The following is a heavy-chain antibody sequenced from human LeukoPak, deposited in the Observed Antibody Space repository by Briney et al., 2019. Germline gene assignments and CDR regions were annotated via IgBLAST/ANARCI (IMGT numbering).Heavy chain of an antibody. CDR2: ISSSSSTI. J-gene: IGHJ4*02. CDR1: GFTFSSYS. Sequence: GGSLRLSCAASGFTFSSYSMNWVRQAPGKGLEWVSYISSSSSTIYYADSVKGRFTISRDNAKNSLYLQMNSLRAEDTAVYYCARSDDYVWGSYRYIFDYWGQGILVTVSS. CDR3: ARSDDYVWGSYRYIFDY. D-gene: IGHD3-16*02. V-gene: IGHV3-48*01.